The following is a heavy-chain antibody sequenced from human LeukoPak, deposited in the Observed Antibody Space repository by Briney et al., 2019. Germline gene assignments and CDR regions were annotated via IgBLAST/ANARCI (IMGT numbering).Heavy chain of an antibody. Sequence: ASVKVSCKASGYTFTGYYIHWVRQAPGQGLEWMGWINPNSGGTNYAQKFQGRVTVTRDTSISTAYMELSRLRSDDTAVYYCATITMVHGNWFDPWGQGTLVTVSS. CDR3: ATITMVHGNWFDP. CDR2: INPNSGGT. CDR1: GYTFTGYY. V-gene: IGHV1-2*02. D-gene: IGHD3-10*01. J-gene: IGHJ5*02.